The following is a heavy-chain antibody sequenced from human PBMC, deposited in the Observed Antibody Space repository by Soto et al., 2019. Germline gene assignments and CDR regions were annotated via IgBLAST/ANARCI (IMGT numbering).Heavy chain of an antibody. Sequence: SVKVSCKASGGTFSSYAISWVRQAPGQGLEWMGGIIPIFGTANYAQKFQGRVTITADESTSTAYMELSSLRSEDAAVYYCARRTSGYPYYYYGMDVWGQGTTVTVSS. CDR1: GGTFSSYA. V-gene: IGHV1-69*13. CDR3: ARRTSGYPYYYYGMDV. J-gene: IGHJ6*02. CDR2: IIPIFGTA. D-gene: IGHD3-3*01.